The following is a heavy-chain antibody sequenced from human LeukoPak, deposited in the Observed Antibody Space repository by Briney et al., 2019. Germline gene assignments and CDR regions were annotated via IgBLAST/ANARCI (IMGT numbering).Heavy chain of an antibody. CDR2: ISNSGST. D-gene: IGHD3-3*01. J-gene: IGHJ6*03. CDR1: GDSVSSGSHY. Sequence: PSETLSLTCTVSGDSVSSGSHYWSWIRQPPGKGLECIGYISNSGSTNYNPSLKSRVTISVDTSKNQLSLNLNPVTAADTAVYYCARSYYDFWSGSYYYMDVWGKGTTVTVSS. CDR3: ARSYYDFWSGSYYYMDV. V-gene: IGHV4-61*01.